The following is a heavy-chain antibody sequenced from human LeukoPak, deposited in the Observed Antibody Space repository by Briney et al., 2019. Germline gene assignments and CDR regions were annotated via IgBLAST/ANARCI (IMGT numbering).Heavy chain of an antibody. Sequence: SETLSLTCTVSGGSISSYYWSWIRQPPGKGLEWIGYIYYSGSTNHNPSLKSRVTISVDTSKNQFSLKLSSVTAADTAVYYCARDRPDYYMDVWGKGTTVTVSS. CDR2: IYYSGST. CDR3: ARDRPDYYMDV. J-gene: IGHJ6*03. V-gene: IGHV4-59*01. CDR1: GGSISSYY.